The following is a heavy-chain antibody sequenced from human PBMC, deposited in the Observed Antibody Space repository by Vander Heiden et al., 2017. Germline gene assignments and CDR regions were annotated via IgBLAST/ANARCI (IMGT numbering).Heavy chain of an antibody. CDR3: AKDRSSGRDYSDY. CDR2: LASDGSNN. V-gene: IGHV3-30*18. CDR1: GFPFTSYG. Sequence: QVQLVESGGGVVQPGRSLRLSCAASGFPFTSYGMHWVRQAPGKGLEWVAVLASDGSNNYYADSVKGRFTISRDNSKNTLFLQMNSLRTEDTAVYYCAKDRSSGRDYSDYWGQGTLVTVSS. D-gene: IGHD3-10*01. J-gene: IGHJ4*02.